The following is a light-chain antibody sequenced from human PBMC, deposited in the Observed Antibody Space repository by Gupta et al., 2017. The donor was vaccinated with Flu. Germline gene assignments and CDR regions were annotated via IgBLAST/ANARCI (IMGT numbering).Light chain of an antibody. CDR3: RHCLRWPRT. CDR1: ESLVYTDGDSY. CDR2: KAS. Sequence: DVVMTQSPLSLPVTLGQPASISCRSSESLVYTDGDSYLSWFHQRPGQSPRRLIYKASNRDSGVPDRISGSGSGTDFTLTISRLEAEDVGVYYCRHCLRWPRTFGEGTKVEI. V-gene: IGKV2-30*01. J-gene: IGKJ4*02.